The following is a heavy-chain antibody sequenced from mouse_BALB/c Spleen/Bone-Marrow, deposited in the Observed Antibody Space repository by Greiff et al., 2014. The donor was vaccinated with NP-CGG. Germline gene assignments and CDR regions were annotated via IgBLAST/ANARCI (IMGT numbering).Heavy chain of an antibody. V-gene: IGHV1-77*01. CDR2: IYPGSGST. D-gene: IGHD3-3*01. J-gene: IGHJ3*01. CDR1: GYTFTDYV. Sequence: VQLKQSGPELVKPGASVKMSCKASGYTFTDYVISWVKQSPGKGLEWIGEIYPGSGSTYYNEKFKGMTTQTADKTSNTAYMQLSSQTSEDSAVYFCDRAFAYWGQGTLVTVSA. CDR3: DRAFAY.